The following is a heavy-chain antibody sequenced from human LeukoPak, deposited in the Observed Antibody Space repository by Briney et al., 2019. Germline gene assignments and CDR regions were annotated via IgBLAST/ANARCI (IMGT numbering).Heavy chain of an antibody. J-gene: IGHJ3*02. CDR3: ATYCGSTSCYGFAAFDI. CDR2: INPNSGGT. Sequence: ASVKVSCKASGYTFTGYYMHWVRQPPGQGLEWMGWINPNSGGTNYAQKFQGRVTMTRDTSISTAYMELSRLRSDDTAVYYCATYCGSTSCYGFAAFDIWGQGTMVTVSS. V-gene: IGHV1-2*02. CDR1: GYTFTGYY. D-gene: IGHD2-2*01.